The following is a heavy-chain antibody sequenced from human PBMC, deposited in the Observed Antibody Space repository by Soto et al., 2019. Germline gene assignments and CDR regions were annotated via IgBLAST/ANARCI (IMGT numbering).Heavy chain of an antibody. D-gene: IGHD2-2*01. CDR2: INAGNGNT. J-gene: IGHJ3*02. Sequence: AASVKVSCKASGYTFTSYAMHWVRQAPGQRLEWMGWINAGNGNTKYSQKFQGRVTITRDTSASTAYMELSSLRFEDTAVYFCATAIADDAFDIWGRGTMVTVSS. CDR1: GYTFTSYA. V-gene: IGHV1-3*01. CDR3: ATAIADDAFDI.